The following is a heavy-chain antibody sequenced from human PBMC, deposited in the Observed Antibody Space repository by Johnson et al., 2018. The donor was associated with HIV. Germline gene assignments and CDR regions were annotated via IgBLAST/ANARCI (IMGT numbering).Heavy chain of an antibody. D-gene: IGHD1-26*01. V-gene: IGHV3-23*04. CDR2: ISGGGSGT. CDR1: GFSFSTYA. Sequence: VQLVESGGGWVQPGESLRLSCAASGFSFSTYAMTWVRQAPGKGLQWVSTISGGGSGTYYADSVKGRFTISRDNSKNTLYLQMNSLRAEDTAVYYCARGSLSGSPDIWGQGTMVTVSS. CDR3: ARGSLSGSPDI. J-gene: IGHJ3*02.